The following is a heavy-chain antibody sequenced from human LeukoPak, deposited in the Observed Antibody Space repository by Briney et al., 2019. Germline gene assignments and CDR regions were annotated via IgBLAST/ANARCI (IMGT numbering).Heavy chain of an antibody. CDR3: AIPYYYDSSGYFWNY. CDR2: IYTSGST. J-gene: IGHJ4*02. V-gene: IGHV4-4*07. CDR1: GGSISSYY. Sequence: KPSETLSLTCTVSGGSISSYYWSWIRRPAGKGLEWIGRIYTSGSTNYNPSLKSRVTISVDTSKNQFSLKLSSVTAADTAVYYCAIPYYYDSSGYFWNYWGQGTLVTVSS. D-gene: IGHD3-22*01.